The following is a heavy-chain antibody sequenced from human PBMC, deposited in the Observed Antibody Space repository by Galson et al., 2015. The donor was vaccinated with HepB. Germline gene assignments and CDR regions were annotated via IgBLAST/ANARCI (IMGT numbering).Heavy chain of an antibody. V-gene: IGHV3-33*08. CDR1: GFTFSSYW. Sequence: SLRLSCAASGFTFSSYWMNWVRQAPGKGLEWVALIWSDGTNKYYADSVKSRFTISRDNNKNTLYLQMDSLRGEDTAVYYCARDKLVAAAPLDYWGQGTLVTVSS. CDR2: IWSDGTNK. CDR3: ARDKLVAAAPLDY. D-gene: IGHD6-13*01. J-gene: IGHJ4*02.